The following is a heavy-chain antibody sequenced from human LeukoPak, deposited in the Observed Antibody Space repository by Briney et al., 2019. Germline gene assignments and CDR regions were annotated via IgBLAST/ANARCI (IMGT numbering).Heavy chain of an antibody. CDR3: ARDRIAVAGTGGFDY. J-gene: IGHJ4*02. CDR2: ISSSSSYI. CDR1: GFPFSSYS. Sequence: GGSLRLSCAASGFPFSSYSMNWVRQAPGKRLEWVSSISSSSSYIYYADSVKGRFTISRDNAKNSLYLQMNSLRAEDTAVYYCARDRIAVAGTGGFDYWGQGTLVTVSS. D-gene: IGHD6-19*01. V-gene: IGHV3-21*01.